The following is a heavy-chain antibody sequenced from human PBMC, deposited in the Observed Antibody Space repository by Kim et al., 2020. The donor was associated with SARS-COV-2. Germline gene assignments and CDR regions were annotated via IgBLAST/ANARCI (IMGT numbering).Heavy chain of an antibody. CDR3: ASPTGYSSSTSCYDYYYYGMDV. D-gene: IGHD2-2*01. J-gene: IGHJ6*02. Sequence: ASVKVSCKASGYTFTSYYMHWVRQAPGQGLEWMGIINPSGGSTSYAQKFQGRVTMTRDTSTSTVYMELSNLRYEDTAVYYYASPTGYSSSTSCYDYYYYGMDVWGQGTTVTVSS. V-gene: IGHV1-46*01. CDR1: GYTFTSYY. CDR2: INPSGGST.